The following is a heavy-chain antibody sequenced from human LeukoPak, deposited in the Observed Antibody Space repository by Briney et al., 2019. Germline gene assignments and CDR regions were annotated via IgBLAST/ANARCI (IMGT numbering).Heavy chain of an antibody. D-gene: IGHD2-2*01. J-gene: IGHJ6*02. V-gene: IGHV4-39*01. CDR1: GGXISSSSYY. Sequence: PSETLSLTCTVSGGXISSSSYYWGWIRQPPGKGLEWIGSIYYSGSTYYNPSLKSRVTISVDTSKNQFSLKLSSVTAADTAVYYCARHDAAKDDIVVVPAAYYYYGMDVWGQGTTVTVSS. CDR3: ARHDAAKDDIVVVPAAYYYYGMDV. CDR2: IYYSGST.